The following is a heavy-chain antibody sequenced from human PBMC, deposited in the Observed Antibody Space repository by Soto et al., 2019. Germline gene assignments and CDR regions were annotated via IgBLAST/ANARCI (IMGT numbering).Heavy chain of an antibody. J-gene: IGHJ6*02. CDR1: GYSFTSYW. CDR3: SGEPVVLAAGDSYLFSAMEV. Sequence: GESLKISCKGSGYSFTSYWISWVRQMPGKGLEWMGRIDPSDSYTNYSPPFQGHVTISADKSISTAYLQWSSLKASDTAMYYCSGEPVVLAAGDSYLFSAMEVWGQRTMVTVSS. D-gene: IGHD6-13*01. V-gene: IGHV5-10-1*01. CDR2: IDPSDSYT.